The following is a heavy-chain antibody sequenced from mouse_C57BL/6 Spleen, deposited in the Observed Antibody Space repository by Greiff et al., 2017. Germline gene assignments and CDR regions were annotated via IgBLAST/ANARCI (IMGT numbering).Heavy chain of an antibody. Sequence: EVKLMESGGDLVKPGGSLQLSCAASGFTFSSYGMSWVRRTPDKRLAWVATISSGGSYTYYPDSVKARFTISRANDKNTLYLQMSSLMCEDTDMYYCSNSSNYGYFDFWGTGTTVTVSS. V-gene: IGHV5-6*01. CDR2: ISSGGSYT. CDR3: SNSSNYGYFDF. J-gene: IGHJ1*03. D-gene: IGHD2-5*01. CDR1: GFTFSSYG.